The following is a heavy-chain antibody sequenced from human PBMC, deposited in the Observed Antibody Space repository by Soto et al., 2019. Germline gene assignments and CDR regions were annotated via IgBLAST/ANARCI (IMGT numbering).Heavy chain of an antibody. V-gene: IGHV6-1*01. CDR1: GDRVSSNSAA. J-gene: IGHJ3*02. CDR2: TYYRSKWYN. CDR3: ARSIAAAGGGVLYDAFDI. D-gene: IGHD6-13*01. Sequence: QSQTLSLTCAISGDRVSSNSAAWNWIRQSPSRGLEWLGRTYYRSKWYNDYAVSVKSRITINPDTSKNQFSLQLNSVTPEDTAVYYCARSIAAAGGGVLYDAFDIWGQGTMVTVSS.